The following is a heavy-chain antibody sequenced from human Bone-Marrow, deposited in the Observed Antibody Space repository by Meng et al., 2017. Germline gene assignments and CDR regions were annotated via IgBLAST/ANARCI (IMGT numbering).Heavy chain of an antibody. CDR1: GFTFDDYA. CDR2: ISWNSGSI. D-gene: IGHD6-19*01. J-gene: IGHJ3*02. V-gene: IGHV3-9*01. CDR3: AKDKSSYSSGWYFAFDI. Sequence: GGSLRLSCAASGFTFDDYAMHWVRQAPGKGLEWVSGISWNSGSIGYADSVKGRFTISRDNAKNSLYLQMNSLRAEDTALYYCAKDKSSYSSGWYFAFDIWGQGTMVTVSS.